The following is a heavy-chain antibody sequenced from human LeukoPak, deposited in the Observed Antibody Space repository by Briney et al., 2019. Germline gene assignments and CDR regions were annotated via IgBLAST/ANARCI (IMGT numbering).Heavy chain of an antibody. CDR1: GYTFTGYY. CDR2: INPNSGGT. Sequence: ASVKVSCKASGYTFTGYYMHWVRQAPGQGLEWMGWINPNSGGTNYAQKFQGRVTVTRDTSIDTAYMELSRLRSDDTAVYYCARVPNSMLVVDITGGPGGPFDYWGQGTLVTVSS. J-gene: IGHJ4*02. V-gene: IGHV1-2*02. D-gene: IGHD3-22*01. CDR3: ARVPNSMLVVDITGGPGGPFDY.